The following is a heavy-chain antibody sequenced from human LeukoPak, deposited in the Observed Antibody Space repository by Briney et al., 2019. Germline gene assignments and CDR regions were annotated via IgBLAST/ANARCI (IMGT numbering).Heavy chain of an antibody. CDR2: ISGSGGST. J-gene: IGHJ6*02. CDR1: GFTFNTYW. CDR3: AKDGMVRGVIIRPDYYYYGMDV. D-gene: IGHD3-10*01. Sequence: GGSLRLSCAASGFTFNTYWMHWVRQAPGEGLEWVSAISGSGGSTYYADSVKGRFTVSRDNSKNTLYLQMNSLRAEDTAVYYCAKDGMVRGVIIRPDYYYYGMDVWGQGTTVTVSS. V-gene: IGHV3-23*01.